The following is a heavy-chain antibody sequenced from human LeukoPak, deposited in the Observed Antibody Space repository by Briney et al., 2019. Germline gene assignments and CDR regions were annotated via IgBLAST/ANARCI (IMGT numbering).Heavy chain of an antibody. J-gene: IGHJ4*02. D-gene: IGHD3-9*01. V-gene: IGHV3-53*01. CDR2: IYSGGST. CDR3: ARAPRKLRYFDWLFFDY. CDR1: GFTVSSNY. Sequence: GGSLRLSCAASGFTVSSNYMSWVRQAPGKGLEWVSVIYSGGSTYYADSVKGRFTISRDNSKNTLYLQMNSLRAGDTAVYYCARAPRKLRYFDWLFFDYWGQGTLVTVSS.